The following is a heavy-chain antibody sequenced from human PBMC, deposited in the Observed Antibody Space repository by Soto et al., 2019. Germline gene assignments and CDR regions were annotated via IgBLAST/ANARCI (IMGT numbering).Heavy chain of an antibody. CDR1: GYTFTSYA. CDR2: INAGNGNT. CDR3: AKGPLGAYCGGDCFAEYFQH. J-gene: IGHJ1*01. V-gene: IGHV1-3*01. D-gene: IGHD2-21*02. Sequence: QVQLVQSGAEVKKPGASVKVSCKASGYTFTSYAMHWVRQAPGQRLEWMGWINAGNGNTKYSQKFQGRVTITRDTSASTAYMGLSSLRSEDTAVYYCAKGPLGAYCGGDCFAEYFQHWGQGTLVTVSS.